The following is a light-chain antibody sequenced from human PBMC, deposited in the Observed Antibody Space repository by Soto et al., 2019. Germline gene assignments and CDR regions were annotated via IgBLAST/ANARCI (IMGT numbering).Light chain of an antibody. CDR3: HQYGSSLGT. J-gene: IGKJ2*01. Sequence: EIVLTQSPGTLSLSPGVGATLSCRASQSVTGTNLAWYQQRPGQTPRLLIYDAVRRATGIPDRFSGSGSGTDFTLTISRLEPEDFAVYYCHQYGSSLGTFGQGTKVEI. CDR2: DAV. CDR1: QSVTGTN. V-gene: IGKV3-20*01.